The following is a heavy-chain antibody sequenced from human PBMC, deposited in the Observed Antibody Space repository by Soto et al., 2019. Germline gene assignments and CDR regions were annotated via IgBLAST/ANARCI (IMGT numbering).Heavy chain of an antibody. CDR1: GFIFSTYA. V-gene: IGHV3-23*01. J-gene: IGHJ6*02. D-gene: IGHD4-17*01. Sequence: GGSLRLSCAASGFIFSTYAMSWVRQAPGKGLEWVSTISGSGGSTYYADSVKGRFTISRDNSKNTLYLQMNSLRAEDTAVYYCAKFPITTLNYYDGMDVWGQGTTVTVSS. CDR2: ISGSGGST. CDR3: AKFPITTLNYYDGMDV.